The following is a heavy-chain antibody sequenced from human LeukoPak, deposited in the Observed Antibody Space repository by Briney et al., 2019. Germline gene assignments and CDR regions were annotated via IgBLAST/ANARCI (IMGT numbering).Heavy chain of an antibody. CDR3: ARGSRPTAVVVNY. V-gene: IGHV3-48*03. Sequence: PGGSLRLSCAASGFTLSSSEMNWVRQAPGKGLEWVSYISRSGSTIFYADSVKGRFTISRDNAKNSLYLQMNSLRAEDTAVYYCARGSRPTAVVVNYWGQGTLVTVSS. CDR1: GFTLSSSE. D-gene: IGHD2-15*01. CDR2: ISRSGSTI. J-gene: IGHJ4*02.